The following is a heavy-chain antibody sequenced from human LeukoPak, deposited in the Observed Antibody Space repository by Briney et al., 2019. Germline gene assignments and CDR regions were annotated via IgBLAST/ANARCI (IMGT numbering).Heavy chain of an antibody. V-gene: IGHV3-9*01. D-gene: IGHD3-22*01. Sequence: GGSLRLSCAASGFTFDDYAMHWVRQAPGKGLEWVSGISWNSGSIDYADSVKGRFTISRDNAKNSLYLQMNSLRAEDTALYYCAKDTYDSSGPANWFDPWGQGTLVTVSS. CDR1: GFTFDDYA. CDR2: ISWNSGSI. J-gene: IGHJ5*02. CDR3: AKDTYDSSGPANWFDP.